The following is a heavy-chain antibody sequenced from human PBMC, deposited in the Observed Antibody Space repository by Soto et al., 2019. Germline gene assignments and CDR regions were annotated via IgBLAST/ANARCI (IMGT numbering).Heavy chain of an antibody. CDR3: ARLGGLAARNFDY. V-gene: IGHV4-59*01. Sequence: SQTLSLTCTGSGGSLSAFCWSWIRLPPGRGLEWIGYIYYSGSTNYNPSLKSRVTISVDTYKNQFSLNLRPMSPADTAVYYCARLGGLAARNFDYWGPATLVT. CDR1: GGSLSAFC. J-gene: IGHJ4*02. D-gene: IGHD6-6*01. CDR2: IYYSGST.